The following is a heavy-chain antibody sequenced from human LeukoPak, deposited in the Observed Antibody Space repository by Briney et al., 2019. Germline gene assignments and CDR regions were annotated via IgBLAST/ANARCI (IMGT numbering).Heavy chain of an antibody. D-gene: IGHD3-9*01. V-gene: IGHV4-34*01. CDR2: INDGGTT. CDR1: GESFRDFF. J-gene: IGHJ4*02. CDR3: SRRGREPDWFPRTLDY. Sequence: SETLSLTRAVYGESFRDFFWTWVRQPPGKGLEWIGEINDGGTTNYNPSLKSRVTISIDMSKNQFFLRVTSATAADTAVYYCSRRGREPDWFPRTLDYWGQGTPVFVSS.